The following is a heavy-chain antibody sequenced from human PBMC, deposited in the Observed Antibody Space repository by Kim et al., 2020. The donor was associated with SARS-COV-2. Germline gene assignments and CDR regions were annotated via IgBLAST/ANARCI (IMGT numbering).Heavy chain of an antibody. V-gene: IGHV4-34*01. J-gene: IGHJ6*03. CDR3: ARVREGITMIVVVTTYYYYYMDV. Sequence: SETLSRTCAVYGGSFSGYYWSWIRQPPGKGLEWIGEINHSGSTNYNPSLKSRVTISVDTSKNQFSLKLSSVTAADTAVYYCARVREGITMIVVVTTYYYYYMDVWGKGTTVTVS. CDR1: GGSFSGYY. D-gene: IGHD3-22*01. CDR2: INHSGST.